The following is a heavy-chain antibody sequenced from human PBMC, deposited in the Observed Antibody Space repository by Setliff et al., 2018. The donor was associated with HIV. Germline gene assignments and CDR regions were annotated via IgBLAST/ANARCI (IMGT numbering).Heavy chain of an antibody. D-gene: IGHD3-22*01. CDR1: GYTFTSYG. J-gene: IGHJ3*02. Sequence: ASVKVSCKASGYTFTSYGISWVRQAPGQGLEWMGWISAYNGNTNYAQKLQGRVTMTTDTYTSTAYMELRSLRSDDTAVYYCARMIVLSASSPPNAFDIWGQGTMVTVSS. CDR2: ISAYNGNT. CDR3: ARMIVLSASSPPNAFDI. V-gene: IGHV1-18*01.